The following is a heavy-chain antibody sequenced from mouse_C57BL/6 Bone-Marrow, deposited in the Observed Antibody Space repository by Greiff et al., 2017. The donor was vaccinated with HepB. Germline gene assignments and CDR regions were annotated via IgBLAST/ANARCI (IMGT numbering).Heavy chain of an antibody. CDR1: GYTFTNYW. J-gene: IGHJ4*01. D-gene: IGHD1-1*01. CDR3: ARLCYYGVFYAMDY. Sequence: QVQLQQSGAELVRPGTSVKMSCKASGYTFTNYWIGWAKQRPGHGLEWIGDIYPGGGYTNYNEKFKGKATLTADKSSSTAYMQFSSLTSEDSAIYYCARLCYYGVFYAMDYWGQGTSVTVSS. V-gene: IGHV1-63*01. CDR2: IYPGGGYT.